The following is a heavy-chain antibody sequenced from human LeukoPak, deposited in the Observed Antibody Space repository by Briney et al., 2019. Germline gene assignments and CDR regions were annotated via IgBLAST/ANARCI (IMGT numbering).Heavy chain of an antibody. CDR3: VRDGIDYNTYDFDY. CDR2: TWYDGSNK. D-gene: IGHD4-11*01. V-gene: IGHV3-33*01. Sequence: PGGSLRLSCAASGFTFSNYAMHWVRQAPGKGLDWVAGTWYDGSNKNYADSVKGRFTISRDNSKNTLYLQMNSLRAEDTAVYYCVRDGIDYNTYDFDYWGQGTLVTVSS. CDR1: GFTFSNYA. J-gene: IGHJ4*02.